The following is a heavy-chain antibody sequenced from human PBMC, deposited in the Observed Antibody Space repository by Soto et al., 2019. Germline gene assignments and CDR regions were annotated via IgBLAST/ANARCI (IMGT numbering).Heavy chain of an antibody. CDR1: ACSISSSSYY. CDR3: ARCQSSSWYGL. D-gene: IGHD6-13*01. J-gene: IGHJ4*02. Sequence: SEALSLSKTVSACSISSSSYYGGWIRQHPVKGLEWIGSIYYSGSTYYRLPRRSRITISTSTTKTQLSLRLSTVTAAAAYVYSCARCQSSSWYGLWGQGTLVSVSS. CDR2: IYYSGST. V-gene: IGHV4-39*01.